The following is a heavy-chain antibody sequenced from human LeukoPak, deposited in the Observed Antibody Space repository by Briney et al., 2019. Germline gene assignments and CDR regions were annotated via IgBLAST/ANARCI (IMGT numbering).Heavy chain of an antibody. V-gene: IGHV3-33*06. Sequence: GGSLRLSCAASGFTFSSYGMHWVRQAPGKGLEWVAVIWYGGSNKYYADSVKGRFTISRDNSKNTLYLQMNSLRAEDTAVYYCAKGDIVVEPLDYWGQGTLVTVSS. CDR2: IWYGGSNK. CDR1: GFTFSSYG. CDR3: AKGDIVVEPLDY. J-gene: IGHJ4*02. D-gene: IGHD2-2*01.